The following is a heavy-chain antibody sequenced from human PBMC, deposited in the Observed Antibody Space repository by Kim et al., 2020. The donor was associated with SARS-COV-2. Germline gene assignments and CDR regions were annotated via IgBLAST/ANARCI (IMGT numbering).Heavy chain of an antibody. Sequence: GGSLRLSCVASGFTFRSHWMSWVRQAPGKGLEWVANIKQDGSEKYYVDSVKGRFTISRDNAKNSLDLHMSSLRVEDTAVYYCARDQVGLSDAFDVWGQGTMVTVSS. D-gene: IGHD3-10*01. V-gene: IGHV3-7*03. J-gene: IGHJ3*01. CDR1: GFTFRSHW. CDR3: ARDQVGLSDAFDV. CDR2: IKQDGSEK.